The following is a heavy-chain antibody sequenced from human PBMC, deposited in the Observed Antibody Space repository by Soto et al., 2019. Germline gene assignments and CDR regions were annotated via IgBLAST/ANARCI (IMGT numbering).Heavy chain of an antibody. D-gene: IGHD1-26*01. CDR1: GHTITNHF. CDR3: ARDASGRDRGWWFDP. J-gene: IGHJ5*02. CDR2: IDPTGVIR. V-gene: IGHV1-46*01. Sequence: QAQLVQSATEVKNPGASVKVSCKASGHTITNHFVHWVRQAPGQGLEWMGTIDPTGVIRSYAQRFQGRVTMTRDTSTSTVYMERSSRTSDDTAVYYCARDASGRDRGWWFDPWGQGTLVTVSS.